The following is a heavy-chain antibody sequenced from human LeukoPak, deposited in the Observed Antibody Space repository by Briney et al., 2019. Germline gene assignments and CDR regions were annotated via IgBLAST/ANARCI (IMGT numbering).Heavy chain of an antibody. CDR1: GFPFSGYW. CDR2: INHHGSAI. J-gene: IGHJ4*02. V-gene: IGHV3-7*01. Sequence: GGSLRLSCAASGFPFSGYWMSWVRQAPGKGLFWLGNINHHGSAIYHEASVKGRFTISRDNAQTSLFLQMNSLRVEDSGVYYCARVGHGDGVIDFWGQGALVTVSS. CDR3: ARVGHGDGVIDF. D-gene: IGHD3-10*01.